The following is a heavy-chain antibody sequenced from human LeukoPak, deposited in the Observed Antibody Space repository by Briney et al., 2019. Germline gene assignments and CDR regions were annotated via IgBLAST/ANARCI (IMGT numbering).Heavy chain of an antibody. CDR2: IYPRDGST. J-gene: IGHJ4*02. CDR3: ARAASGSYYEFDY. CDR1: GYTFTSNY. V-gene: IGHV1-46*01. D-gene: IGHD1-26*01. Sequence: ASVKVSCKASGYTFTSNYIHWVRQAPGQGLEWMGMIYPRDGSTSYAQKFQGRVTVTRDTSTSTVHMELSGLRSEDTAVYYCARAASGSYYEFDYWGQGTLVTVSS.